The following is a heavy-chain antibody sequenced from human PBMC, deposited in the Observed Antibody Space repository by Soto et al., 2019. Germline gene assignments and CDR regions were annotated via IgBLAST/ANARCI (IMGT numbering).Heavy chain of an antibody. V-gene: IGHV3-23*01. D-gene: IGHD3-10*01. CDR2: FSGSGGTT. J-gene: IGHJ6*02. CDR3: ATEYYYGSGSYYYYYYGMDV. CDR1: GFTFSSYA. Sequence: EVQLLESGGGLVQPGGSLRLSCAASGFTFSSYAMSWVRQAPGKGLEWVSAFSGSGGTTYYADSVKGRFTISRDNTKNTLYLRMNSLRGEDTAVYYCATEYYYGSGSYYYYYYGMDVWGQGTTVTVSS.